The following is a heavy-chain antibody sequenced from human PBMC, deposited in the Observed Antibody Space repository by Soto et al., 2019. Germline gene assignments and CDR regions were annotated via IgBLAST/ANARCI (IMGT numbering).Heavy chain of an antibody. CDR1: GYTFTSYD. J-gene: IGHJ4*02. D-gene: IGHD3-10*01. CDR2: MNPNSGNT. CDR3: GRGYYYGSGSSPDY. V-gene: IGHV1-8*01. Sequence: QVQLVQSGAEVKKPGASVKVSCKASGYTFTSYDINWVRQATGQGLEWMGWMNPNSGNTGYAQKFQGRVTMTRNTXVSTAYMGLSSLRSGDTAVYYCGRGYYYGSGSSPDYWGQGTLVTVSS.